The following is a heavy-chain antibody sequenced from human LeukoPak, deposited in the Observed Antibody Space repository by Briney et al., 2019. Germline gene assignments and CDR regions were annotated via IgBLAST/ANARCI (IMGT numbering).Heavy chain of an antibody. V-gene: IGHV3-48*02. CDR1: GFTFSSYV. CDR2: INHNAETI. CDR3: ARDSDWAFDN. D-gene: IGHD2-21*02. J-gene: IGHJ4*02. Sequence: GGSLRLSCAASGFTFSSYVMSWVRQAPGKGLEWVSFINHNAETIYYADSVKGRFTISRDNAKNVLYLQMNRLRDGDTAVYYCARDSDWAFDNWGQGTLVTVSS.